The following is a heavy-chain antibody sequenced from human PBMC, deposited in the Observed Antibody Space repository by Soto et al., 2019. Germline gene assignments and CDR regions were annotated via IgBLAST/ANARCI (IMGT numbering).Heavy chain of an antibody. CDR2: ISGSGDSA. Sequence: GGSLRLSCAASGFTFSIYAMSWVRQAPGKGLEWVSSISGSGDSAYYADSVKGRFTISRDNSKNTVYLQINSLRPEDTTIYYCAKERSDHRIAAAAIDYWGQGAQVTVSS. V-gene: IGHV3-23*01. J-gene: IGHJ4*02. CDR1: GFTFSIYA. D-gene: IGHD6-25*01. CDR3: AKERSDHRIAAAAIDY.